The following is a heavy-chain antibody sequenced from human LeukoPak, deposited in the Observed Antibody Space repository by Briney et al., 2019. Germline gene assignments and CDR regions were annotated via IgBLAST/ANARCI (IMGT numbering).Heavy chain of an antibody. D-gene: IGHD4-17*01. V-gene: IGHV3-30-3*01. CDR1: GFTFSSYA. CDR3: ARGGAPVTYFDY. J-gene: IGHJ4*02. Sequence: PGRSLRLSCAASGFTFSSYAMHWVRQAPGEGLEWVAVISYDGSNKYYADSVKGRFTISRDNSKNTLYLQMNSLRAEDTAVYYCARGGAPVTYFDYWGQGTLVTVSS. CDR2: ISYDGSNK.